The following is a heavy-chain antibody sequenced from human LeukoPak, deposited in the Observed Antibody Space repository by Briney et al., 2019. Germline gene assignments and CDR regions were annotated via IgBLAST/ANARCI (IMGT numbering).Heavy chain of an antibody. CDR3: ARDQDVAAAGTWGSIDY. CDR2: INGASSYV. D-gene: IGHD6-13*01. J-gene: IGHJ4*02. CDR1: GFSISTYS. V-gene: IGHV3-21*01. Sequence: GGSLRLSCAASGFSISTYSMHWVRQAPGKGLEWLSSINGASSYVYYADSVKGRFTISRDNAKNSLYLQMNSLRAEDTAVYYCARDQDVAAAGTWGSIDYWGQGTLVTVSS.